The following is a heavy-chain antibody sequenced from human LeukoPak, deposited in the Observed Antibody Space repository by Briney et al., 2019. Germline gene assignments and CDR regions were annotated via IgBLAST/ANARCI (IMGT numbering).Heavy chain of an antibody. V-gene: IGHV4-34*01. CDR3: ARGRVRGWCFSPVECLDY. J-gene: IGHJ4*02. CDR2: INHSGST. CDR1: GGSFSGYY. D-gene: IGHD6-19*01. Sequence: SETLSLTCAVYGGSFSGYYWSWIRQPPGKGLEWIGEINHSGSTNYNPSLKSRVTISVDTSKNQFSLKLGSVTAADTAVYYCARGRVRGWCFSPVECLDYWGQGTLVTVSS.